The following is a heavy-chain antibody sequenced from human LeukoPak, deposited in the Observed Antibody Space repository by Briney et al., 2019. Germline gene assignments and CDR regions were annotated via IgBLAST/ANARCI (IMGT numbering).Heavy chain of an antibody. V-gene: IGHV1-2*02. CDR2: INPNSGGT. Sequence: ASVKVSCKASGYTFTGYYMHWVRQAPGQGLEWMGWINPNSGGTNYAQKFQGRVTMTRDTSISTAYMELGRLRSDDTAVYYCARISTRGRGFDYWGQGTLVTVSS. D-gene: IGHD2-2*01. J-gene: IGHJ4*02. CDR3: ARISTRGRGFDY. CDR1: GYTFTGYY.